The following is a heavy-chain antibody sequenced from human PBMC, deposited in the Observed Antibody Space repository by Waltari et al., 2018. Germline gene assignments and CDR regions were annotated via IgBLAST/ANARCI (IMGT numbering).Heavy chain of an antibody. CDR3: ARLHYFDSSALRAFDI. Sequence: QVQLQESGPGLVKPSETLSLTCAVSGFPISFCYYWGWSRQPPGKGLAWIGSIYHSGNTYYNPSVGSRVTMSIDTSKNQFSRKLSSVTAADTAVYYCARLHYFDSSALRAFDIWGQGTTVTVSS. CDR2: IYHSGNT. CDR1: GFPISFCYY. J-gene: IGHJ3*02. D-gene: IGHD3-22*01. V-gene: IGHV4-38-2*01.